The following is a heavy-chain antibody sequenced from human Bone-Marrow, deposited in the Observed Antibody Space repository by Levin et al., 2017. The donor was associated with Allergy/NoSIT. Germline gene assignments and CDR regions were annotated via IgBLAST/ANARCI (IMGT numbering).Heavy chain of an antibody. Sequence: GESLKISCAASGFTFRTYALHWVRQAPGKGLEWVALISYDGSETSYADSVKGRFTISRDNSKKTLFLQMSNLRREDTAVYYCARDGVEGATSGDWFDPWGQGTLVTVSS. CDR2: ISYDGSET. V-gene: IGHV3-30*04. CDR1: GFTFRTYA. J-gene: IGHJ5*02. D-gene: IGHD1-26*01. CDR3: ARDGVEGATSGDWFDP.